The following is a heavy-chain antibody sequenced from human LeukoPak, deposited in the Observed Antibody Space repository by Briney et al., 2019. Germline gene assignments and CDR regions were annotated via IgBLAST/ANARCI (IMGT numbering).Heavy chain of an antibody. V-gene: IGHV1-8*01. D-gene: IGHD5-18*01. CDR2: MNPNSGNT. CDR3: ARDFYTAMETTDFDY. Sequence: GASVKVSCKASGYTFTSYDINWVRQATGQGLEWMGWMNPNSGNTGYAQKFQGRVTMTRNTSISTAYMGLSSLRSEDTAVYYCARDFYTAMETTDFDYWGQGTLVTVSS. J-gene: IGHJ4*02. CDR1: GYTFTSYD.